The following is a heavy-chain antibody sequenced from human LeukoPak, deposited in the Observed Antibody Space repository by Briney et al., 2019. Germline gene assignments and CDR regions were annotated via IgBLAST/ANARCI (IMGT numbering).Heavy chain of an antibody. D-gene: IGHD3-3*01. V-gene: IGHV4-34*01. CDR1: GGSFSGYY. CDR3: ARRGTIFGVAR. J-gene: IGHJ4*02. CDR2: INHSGST. Sequence: SETLSLTCAVYGGSFSGYYWSWIRQPPGKGLEWIGEINHSGSTNYNPSLKSRVTISVDTSKNEFSLKLSSVTAADTAVHYCARRGTIFGVARWGQGTLVTVSS.